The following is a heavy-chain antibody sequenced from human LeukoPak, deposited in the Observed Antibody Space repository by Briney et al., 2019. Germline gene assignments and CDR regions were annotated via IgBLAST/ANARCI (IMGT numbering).Heavy chain of an antibody. CDR3: ARGPVGGYSYGYTNAFDI. D-gene: IGHD5-18*01. Sequence: SETLSLTCTVSGGSISSSSYYWGWIRQPPGKGLEWIGSIYYSGSTYYNPSLKSRVTISVDTSKNQFSLKLSSVTAADTAVYYCARGPVGGYSYGYTNAFDIWGQGTMVTVSS. J-gene: IGHJ3*02. CDR2: IYYSGST. CDR1: GGSISSSSYY. V-gene: IGHV4-39*01.